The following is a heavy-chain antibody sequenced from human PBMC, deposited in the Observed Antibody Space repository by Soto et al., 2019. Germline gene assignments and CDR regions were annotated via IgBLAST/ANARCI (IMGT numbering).Heavy chain of an antibody. J-gene: IGHJ3*02. D-gene: IGHD1-1*01. V-gene: IGHV3-23*01. CDR2: ILVGGST. CDR3: AKATATSGGAFEI. Sequence: ETLSLSCAVSGFICSSYDMSWVRQAPGKGLEWVSTILVGGSTHYEDSVKGRFTISRDTSKNTVYLQMNSLTAGDTAFYYCAKATATSGGAFEIYGQGTMVTVSS. CDR1: GFICSSYD.